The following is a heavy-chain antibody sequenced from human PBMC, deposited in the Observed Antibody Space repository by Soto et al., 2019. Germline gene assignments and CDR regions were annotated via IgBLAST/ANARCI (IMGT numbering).Heavy chain of an antibody. CDR1: GGSISSSNW. J-gene: IGHJ6*02. V-gene: IGHV4-4*02. CDR3: ARLVAATPDSYCYGMDV. Sequence: SETLSLTCAVSGGSISSSNWWSWVRQPPGKGMEWIGEIYHSGSTNYNPSLKSRVTISVDKSKNQFSLKLSSVTAADTAVYYCARLVAATPDSYCYGMDVWGQGTTVTVSS. D-gene: IGHD2-15*01. CDR2: IYHSGST.